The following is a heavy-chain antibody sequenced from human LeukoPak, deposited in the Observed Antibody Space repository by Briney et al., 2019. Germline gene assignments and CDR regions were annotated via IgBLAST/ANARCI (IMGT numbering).Heavy chain of an antibody. CDR1: GGSISSGDYY. J-gene: IGHJ6*03. D-gene: IGHD2-2*01. Sequence: SETLSLTCTVSGGSISSGDYYWSWIRQPPGKGLEWIGYIYYSGSTYYNPSLKSRVTISVDTSKNQFSLKLSSVTAADTAVYYCAKDNTPPPWAVPSTTGYYMDVWGTGTTVTVSS. CDR2: IYYSGST. V-gene: IGHV4-30-4*01. CDR3: AKDNTPPPWAVPSTTGYYMDV.